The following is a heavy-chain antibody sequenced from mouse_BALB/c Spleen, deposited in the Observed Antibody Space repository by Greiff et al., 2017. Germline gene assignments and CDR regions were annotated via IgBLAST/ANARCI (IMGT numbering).Heavy chain of an antibody. J-gene: IGHJ2*01. CDR1: GYTFTSYW. CDR2: IDPSDSYT. CDR3: APIYDGYSGY. D-gene: IGHD2-3*01. Sequence: VQLQQPGAELVKPGASVKLSCKASGYTFTSYWMHWVKQRPGQGLEWIGEIDPSDSYTNYNQKFKGKATLTVDKSSSTAYMQLSSLTSEDSAVYYCAPIYDGYSGYWGQGTTLTVSS. V-gene: IGHV1-69*02.